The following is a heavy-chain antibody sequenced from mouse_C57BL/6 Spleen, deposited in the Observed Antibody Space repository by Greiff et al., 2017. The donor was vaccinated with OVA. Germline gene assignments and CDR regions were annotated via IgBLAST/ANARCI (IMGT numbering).Heavy chain of an antibody. J-gene: IGHJ2*01. CDR1: GYTFTSYW. CDR2: IYPSDSET. CDR3: ARNYGRSFDY. Sequence: QVQLKESGAELVRPGSSVKLSCKASGYTFTSYWMDWVKQRPGQGLEWIGNIYPSDSETHYNQKFKDKATLTVDKSSSTAYMQLSSLTSEDSAVYYCARNYGRSFDYWGQGTTLTVSS. D-gene: IGHD2-1*01. V-gene: IGHV1-61*01.